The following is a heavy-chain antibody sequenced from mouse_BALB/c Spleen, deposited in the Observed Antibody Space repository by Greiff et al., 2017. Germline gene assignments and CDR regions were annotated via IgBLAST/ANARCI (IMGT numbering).Heavy chain of an antibody. CDR2: IRSKANNHAT. Sequence: EVQGVESGGGLVQPGGSRKLSCAASGFTFSDAWMDWVRQTPEKGLEWVAEIRSKANNHATYYAESVKGRFTISRDDSKSSDYLQMNSLRAEDTGIYYYTALDSSFYLDYWGQGTTLTVSS. D-gene: IGHD3-2*01. CDR3: TALDSSFYLDY. J-gene: IGHJ2*01. CDR1: GFTFSDAW. V-gene: IGHV6-6*01.